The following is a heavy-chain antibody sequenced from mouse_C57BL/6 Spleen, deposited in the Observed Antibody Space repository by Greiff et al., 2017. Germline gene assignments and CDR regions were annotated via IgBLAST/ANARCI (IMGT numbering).Heavy chain of an antibody. CDR1: GFNIKDYY. CDR3: VADYYGSSSLDY. CDR2: IDPEDGET. V-gene: IGHV14-2*01. D-gene: IGHD1-1*01. Sequence: DVQLVESGAELVKPGASVKLSCTASGFNIKDYYMHWVKQRTEQGLEWIGRIDPEDGETKYAPKFQGKATITADTSSNTAYLQLSSLTSRNTAVYYCVADYYGSSSLDYWGQGTTRTVSS. J-gene: IGHJ2*01.